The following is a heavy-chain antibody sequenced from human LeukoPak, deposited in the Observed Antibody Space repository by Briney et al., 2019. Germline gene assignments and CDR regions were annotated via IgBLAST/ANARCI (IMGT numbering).Heavy chain of an antibody. J-gene: IGHJ4*02. CDR1: GYTLTELS. CDR2: FDPEDGET. V-gene: IGHV1-24*01. CDR3: ATAGARDGYTGAFDY. Sequence: GASVKVSCKVSGYTLTELSMHWVRQAPGKGLEWMGGFDPEDGETIYAQKFQGRVTMTEDTSTDTAYMELSSLRSEDTAVYYCATAGARDGYTGAFDYWGQGTLVTVSS. D-gene: IGHD5-24*01.